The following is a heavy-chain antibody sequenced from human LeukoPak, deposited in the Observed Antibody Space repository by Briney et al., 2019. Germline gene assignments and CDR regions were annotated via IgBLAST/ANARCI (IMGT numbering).Heavy chain of an antibody. D-gene: IGHD4-17*01. V-gene: IGHV3-33*01. J-gene: IGHJ4*02. Sequence: GGSLRLFCAASGFTFSTYVMHWVRQAPGKGLEWVAVIWYDGSKKDYADSVKGRFTISRDNSKNTLYLQMNSLRAEDTAVYYCAREMNYGDYFDYWGRGTLVTVS. CDR2: IWYDGSKK. CDR3: AREMNYGDYFDY. CDR1: GFTFSTYV.